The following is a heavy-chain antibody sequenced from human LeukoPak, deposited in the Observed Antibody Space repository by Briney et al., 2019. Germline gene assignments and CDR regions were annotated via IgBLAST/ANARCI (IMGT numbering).Heavy chain of an antibody. D-gene: IGHD4-23*01. J-gene: IGHJ4*02. CDR3: ANWGGDGLRGYYFDY. CDR1: GFTFSSYA. V-gene: IGHV3-23*01. Sequence: GGPLRLSCAASGFTFSSYAMSWVRQAPGKGLEWVSAISGSGGSTYYADSVKGRFTISRVTSKNTLYLQMNSLRAEDTAVYYCANWGGDGLRGYYFDYWGQGTLVTVSS. CDR2: ISGSGGST.